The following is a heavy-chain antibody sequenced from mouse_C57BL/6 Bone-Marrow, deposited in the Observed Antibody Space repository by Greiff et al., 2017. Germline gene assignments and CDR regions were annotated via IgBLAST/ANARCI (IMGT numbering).Heavy chain of an antibody. CDR3: ARNYYDYRYAMDY. Sequence: VQLQQPGAELVRPGSSVKLSCKASGYTFTSYWMHWVKQRPIQGLEWIGNIDPSDSETHYNQKFKDKATLTVDKSFSTAYMQLSSLTSEDSAVYYCARNYYDYRYAMDYWGQGTSVTVSS. V-gene: IGHV1-52*01. J-gene: IGHJ4*01. CDR2: IDPSDSET. D-gene: IGHD2-4*01. CDR1: GYTFTSYW.